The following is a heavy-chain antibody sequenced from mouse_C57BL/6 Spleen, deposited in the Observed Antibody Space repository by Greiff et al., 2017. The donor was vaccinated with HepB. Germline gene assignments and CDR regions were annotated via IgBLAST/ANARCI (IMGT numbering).Heavy chain of an antibody. Sequence: EVQLQQSGAELVRPGASVKLSCTASGFNIKDYYMHWVKQRPEQGLEWIGWIFPENGDTEYASKFQGKATITADTSSNTAYLQLSSLTSEDTAVYYCTATDTTHLWLWGHGALVTVSA. CDR1: GFNIKDYY. J-gene: IGHJ3*01. CDR2: IFPENGDT. V-gene: IGHV14-4*01. CDR3: TATDTTHLWL. D-gene: IGHD1-1*01.